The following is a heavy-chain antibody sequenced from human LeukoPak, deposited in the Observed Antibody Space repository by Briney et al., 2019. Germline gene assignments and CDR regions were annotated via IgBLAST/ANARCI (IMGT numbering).Heavy chain of an antibody. D-gene: IGHD3-10*01. J-gene: IGHJ5*02. V-gene: IGHV4-39*07. CDR2: IYYSGST. CDR1: GGSISSSSYY. Sequence: SETLSLTCTVSGGSISSSSYYWGWIRQPPGKGLEWIGSIYYSGSTYYNPSLKSRVTMSVDTSENQFSLKLSSVTAADTAVYYCARMVDYCGSGSYFAPNWFDPWGQGTLVTVSS. CDR3: ARMVDYCGSGSYFAPNWFDP.